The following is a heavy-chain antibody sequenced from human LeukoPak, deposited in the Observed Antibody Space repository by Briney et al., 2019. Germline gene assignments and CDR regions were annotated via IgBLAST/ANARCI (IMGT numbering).Heavy chain of an antibody. CDR2: IYTSGST. CDR1: GASISNYY. D-gene: IGHD6-13*01. J-gene: IGHJ5*02. V-gene: IGHV4-4*07. CDR3: AREGIAAPGGWFDP. Sequence: SESLSLTCSVSGASISNYYWSWIRQPAGKGLEWIGRIYTSGSTNYNPSLKSRVTMSADTSKNQFSLKLSSVTAADTAVYYCAREGIAAPGGWFDPWGQGTLVTVSS.